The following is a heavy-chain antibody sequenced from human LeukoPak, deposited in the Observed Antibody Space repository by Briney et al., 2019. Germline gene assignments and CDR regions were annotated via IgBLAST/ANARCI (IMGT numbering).Heavy chain of an antibody. CDR1: GGSISSYY. CDR3: ARAKYCGGDCYPRFDP. CDR2: IYYSGST. D-gene: IGHD2-21*02. J-gene: IGHJ5*02. V-gene: IGHV4-59*01. Sequence: SETLSPTCTVSGGSISSYYWSWIRQPPGKGLEWIGYIYYSGSTNYNPSLKSRVTISVDTSKNQFSLKLSSVTAADTAVYYCARAKYCGGDCYPRFDPWGQGTLVTVSS.